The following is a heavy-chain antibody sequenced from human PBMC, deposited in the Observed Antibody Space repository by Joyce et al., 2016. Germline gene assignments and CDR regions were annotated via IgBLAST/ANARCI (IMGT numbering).Heavy chain of an antibody. CDR1: GASISDYY. J-gene: IGHJ4*02. Sequence: QVQLQESGPGLVKPSDTLSLTCTVSGASISDYYWCWIRQPPGKGLEWIGYIHYRGGTKSNASLTSRVTTSVDTSNNQFSLRLRSVTSADTAVYYCAKDRGRSTGEFDFWGQGTLVTVSS. CDR2: IHYRGGT. D-gene: IGHD1-1*01. V-gene: IGHV4-59*01. CDR3: AKDRGRSTGEFDF.